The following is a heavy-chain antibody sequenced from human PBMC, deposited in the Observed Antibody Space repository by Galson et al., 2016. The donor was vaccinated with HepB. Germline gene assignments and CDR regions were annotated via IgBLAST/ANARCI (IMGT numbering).Heavy chain of an antibody. CDR3: AARKTCNSRACYGLNY. J-gene: IGHJ4*02. Sequence: SLRLSCAASGFTFITYTIHWVRQAPGKGLEWVSGFTTTGGATYYADSVKGRFTILSHISKSMVYVQMNSLTVEDTAVYYCAARKTCNSRACYGLNYWGQGTLVTVSS. CDR2: FTTTGGAT. V-gene: IGHV3-23*01. D-gene: IGHD2/OR15-2a*01. CDR1: GFTFITYT.